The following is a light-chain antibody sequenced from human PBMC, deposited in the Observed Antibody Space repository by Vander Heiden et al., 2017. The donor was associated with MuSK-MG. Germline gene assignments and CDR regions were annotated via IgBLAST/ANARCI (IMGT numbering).Light chain of an antibody. V-gene: IGKV3-15*01. CDR3: QQYKNWPPIT. CDR2: GAS. J-gene: IGKJ4*01. Sequence: EIVMTQSPATLSVSPGERATLSCRASQSVSSNLAWYQQKPGQAPRLLIYGASTRVTGIPARFSGSGYGTEFTLTISSRQSEDFAVYYCQQYKNWPPITFGGGTKVEIK. CDR1: QSVSSN.